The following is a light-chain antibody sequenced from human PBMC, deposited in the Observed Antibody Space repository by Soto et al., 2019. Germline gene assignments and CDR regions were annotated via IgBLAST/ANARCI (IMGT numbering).Light chain of an antibody. CDR3: QQYGSSYA. V-gene: IGKV3-20*01. CDR1: QSVTSNY. Sequence: EIVLTQSPDTLALSPGERATLSCRASQSVTSNYLAWYQQKPGQAPRLLIFGISSRATGIPDRFSGSGSGTDFTLTIARREPEDFAVYSCQQYGSSYAFGQGTKLEIK. CDR2: GIS. J-gene: IGKJ2*01.